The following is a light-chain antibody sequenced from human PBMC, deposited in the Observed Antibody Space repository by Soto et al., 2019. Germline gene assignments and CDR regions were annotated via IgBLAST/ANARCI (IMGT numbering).Light chain of an antibody. J-gene: IGLJ1*01. Sequence: QSVLXQPRSVSGSPGQSVTISCTGTSSDVGGYNYVSWYQQHPGKAPKLMIYDVSKRPSGVPDRFSGSKSGNTASLTISGLQAEDEADYYCCSYAGSYSSFGTGTKVTVL. CDR1: SSDVGGYNY. V-gene: IGLV2-11*01. CDR2: DVS. CDR3: CSYAGSYSS.